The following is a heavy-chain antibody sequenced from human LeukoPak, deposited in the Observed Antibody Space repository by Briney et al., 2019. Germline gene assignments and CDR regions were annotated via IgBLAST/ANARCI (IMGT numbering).Heavy chain of an antibody. CDR1: GGSISSSSYY. D-gene: IGHD3-3*01. Sequence: PSETLSLTCTVSGGSISSSSYYWGWIRQPPGKGLEWIGSIYYSGSTYYNPSLKSRVTISVDTSKNQFSLKLSSVTAADTAVYYCARRPPSRPYYDFWSVDPKGWFDPWGQGTLVTVSS. CDR3: ARRPPSRPYYDFWSVDPKGWFDP. CDR2: IYYSGST. J-gene: IGHJ5*02. V-gene: IGHV4-39*01.